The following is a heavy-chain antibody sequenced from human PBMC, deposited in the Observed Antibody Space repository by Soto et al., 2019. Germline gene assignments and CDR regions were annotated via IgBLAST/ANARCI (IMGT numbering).Heavy chain of an antibody. CDR3: VRDDSGFSGSHYIDYFNY. Sequence: ASVKVSCKASGNTVPNYAIHWVRQAPGQRLEWMGWINGGNGNTYYSERFQGRVTFTRDTSAGTVYMQLSSLTSEDTAVYYCVRDDSGFSGSHYIDYFNYWGQGALVTVSS. CDR2: INGGNGNT. CDR1: GNTVPNYA. D-gene: IGHD1-26*01. J-gene: IGHJ4*02. V-gene: IGHV1-3*01.